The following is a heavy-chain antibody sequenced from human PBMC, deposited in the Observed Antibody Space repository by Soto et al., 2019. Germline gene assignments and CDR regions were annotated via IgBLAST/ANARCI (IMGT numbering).Heavy chain of an antibody. D-gene: IGHD2-2*02. Sequence: GGSLSLSCAASGFTFSSYAMSWVRQAPGKGLEWVSAISGSGGSTYYADSVKGRFTISRDNSKNTLYLQMNSLRAEDTAVYYCAKDGFNCSSTSCYTRRMYNWFDPWGQGTLVTVSS. J-gene: IGHJ5*02. CDR1: GFTFSSYA. V-gene: IGHV3-23*01. CDR2: ISGSGGST. CDR3: AKDGFNCSSTSCYTRRMYNWFDP.